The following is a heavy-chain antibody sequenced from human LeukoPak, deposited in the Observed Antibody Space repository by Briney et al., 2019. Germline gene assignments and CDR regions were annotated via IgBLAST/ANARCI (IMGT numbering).Heavy chain of an antibody. CDR2: VYYTGTT. J-gene: IGHJ6*02. CDR3: ARQSDPYYHYGLDF. Sequence: PSETLSLTCALSGGSSKNYYWMWLRQPLGKGREGIGYVYYTGTTSYNPSLKSRVTISVETSKNQFSLTLNSVTAADTAVYHCARQSDPYYHYGLDFWGQGTTVIVSS. CDR1: GGSSKNYY. V-gene: IGHV4-59*01.